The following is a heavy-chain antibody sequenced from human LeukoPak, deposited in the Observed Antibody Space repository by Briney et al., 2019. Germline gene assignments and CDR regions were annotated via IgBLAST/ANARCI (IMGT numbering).Heavy chain of an antibody. J-gene: IGHJ4*02. CDR2: IYYSGST. V-gene: IGHV4-39*01. D-gene: IGHD6-13*01. CDR1: GGSISSSSYY. Sequence: SETLSLTCTVSGGSISSSSYYWGWIRQPPGKGLEWIGSIYYSGSTYYNPSLKSRVTISVDTSKNQFSLKLSSVTAADTSVYYCATLSLIAAAGTWGQGTLVTVSS. CDR3: ATLSLIAAAGT.